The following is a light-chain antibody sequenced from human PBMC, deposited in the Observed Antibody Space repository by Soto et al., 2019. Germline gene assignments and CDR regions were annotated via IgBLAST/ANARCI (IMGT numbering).Light chain of an antibody. CDR2: ADV. V-gene: IGLV1-44*01. CDR3: AAWDEALKGAL. CDR1: IPNFGTNP. J-gene: IGLJ2*01. Sequence: QSVLTQPPSASGTPGQRVTISCSGSIPNFGTNPVNWYQQLPGTAPKLLIYADVQRPSGVPDRFSGSRSGTSASLAISGLQSQDEGDYYCAAWDEALKGALFGGGTKVTVL.